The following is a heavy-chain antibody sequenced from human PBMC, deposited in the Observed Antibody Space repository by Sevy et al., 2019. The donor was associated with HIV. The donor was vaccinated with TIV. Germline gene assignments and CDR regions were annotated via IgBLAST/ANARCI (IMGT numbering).Heavy chain of an antibody. V-gene: IGHV3-15*01. CDR3: TTDSKKRGLSAVLDY. CDR1: GFTFSNAW. Sequence: GGSLRLSCAASGFTFSNAWMSWVRQAPGKGLEWVGRIKSKTDGGTTDYAAPVKGRFTISRDDSKNTLYLQMNSLKTGDKAIYYRTTDSKKRGLSAVLDYWGQGTLVTVSS. CDR2: IKSKTDGGTT. J-gene: IGHJ4*02. D-gene: IGHD3-10*01.